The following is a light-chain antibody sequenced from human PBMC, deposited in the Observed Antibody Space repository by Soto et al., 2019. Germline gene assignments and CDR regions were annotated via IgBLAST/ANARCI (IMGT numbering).Light chain of an antibody. CDR3: LQDYNFPCT. CDR1: QGIRND. J-gene: IGKJ1*01. V-gene: IGKV1-6*01. Sequence: AIQMTQSPSSLSASVGDRVTITCRASQGIRNDLGWYQQKPGEAPKLLIYGESILRSGVPSRFSGSGSGTEFTLTVSSLQPEDFATYYCLQDYNFPCTFGQGTKVEIK. CDR2: GES.